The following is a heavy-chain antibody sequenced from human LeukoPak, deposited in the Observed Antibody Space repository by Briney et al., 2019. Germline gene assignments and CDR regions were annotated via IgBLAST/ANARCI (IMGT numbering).Heavy chain of an antibody. CDR3: ARAYGDYQLGY. J-gene: IGHJ4*02. V-gene: IGHV4-59*08. CDR2: VYYSGST. Sequence: PSETLSLTCTVSGGSISSYYWSWIRQPPGKGLEWIGYVYYSGSTNYNPSLKSRVTISVDTSKNQFSLKLTSVTAADTAVYYCARAYGDYQLGYWGQGTLVTVSS. D-gene: IGHD4-17*01. CDR1: GGSISSYY.